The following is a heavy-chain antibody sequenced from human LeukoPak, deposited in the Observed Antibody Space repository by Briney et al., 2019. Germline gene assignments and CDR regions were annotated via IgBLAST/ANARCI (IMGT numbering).Heavy chain of an antibody. Sequence: PGGSLRLSCAASGFIFTNYFMSWVRQAPGKGLEWVASIKHDGSEKYYVDSVRGRFTISRDNTMNSLYLQMSSLRAEDTAVYYCARADYYDSSGYYGYWGQGTLVTVSS. J-gene: IGHJ4*02. CDR1: GFIFTNYF. CDR2: IKHDGSEK. CDR3: ARADYYDSSGYYGY. D-gene: IGHD3-22*01. V-gene: IGHV3-7*04.